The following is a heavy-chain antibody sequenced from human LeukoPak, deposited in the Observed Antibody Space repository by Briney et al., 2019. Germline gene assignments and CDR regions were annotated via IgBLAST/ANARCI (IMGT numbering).Heavy chain of an antibody. J-gene: IGHJ4*02. CDR3: AGRVTGYSSGYVY. Sequence: PGGSLRLSCAASGFIFSQYSMNWVRQAPGKGLEWVSHIRSSSETFYTDSVKGRFTISRDNARNSLYLQMNNLRGEDTAIYYCAGRVTGYSSGYVYWGQGTLVTVSS. CDR2: IRSSSET. D-gene: IGHD5-18*01. CDR1: GFIFSQYS. V-gene: IGHV3-48*01.